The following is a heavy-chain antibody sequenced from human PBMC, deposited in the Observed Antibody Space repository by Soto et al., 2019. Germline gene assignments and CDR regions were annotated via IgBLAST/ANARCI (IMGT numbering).Heavy chain of an antibody. J-gene: IGHJ4*02. CDR3: ATQRSEWELSFDY. CDR1: GYTFTGYY. Sequence: QVQLVQSGAEVKKPGASVKVSCKASGYTFTGYYMHWVRQAPGQGLEWMGWINPNSGGTNYAQKFQGWVTMTGDTSISTAYMELSRLRSDDTAVYYCATQRSEWELSFDYWGQGTLVTVSS. D-gene: IGHD1-26*01. V-gene: IGHV1-2*04. CDR2: INPNSGGT.